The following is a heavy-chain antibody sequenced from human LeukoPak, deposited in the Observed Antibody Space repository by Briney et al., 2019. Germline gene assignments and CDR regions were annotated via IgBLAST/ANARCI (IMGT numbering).Heavy chain of an antibody. D-gene: IGHD6-13*01. V-gene: IGHV4-61*02. CDR1: GGSISSGSSY. Sequence: SQTLSLTCTVSGGSISSGSSYWSWIRQPAGKGLEWIGRIYTSGSTNYNPSLKSRVTISVDTSKNQFSLELSSVTAADTAVYYCARDAVRQLDYWGQGTLVTVSS. J-gene: IGHJ4*02. CDR3: ARDAVRQLDY. CDR2: IYTSGST.